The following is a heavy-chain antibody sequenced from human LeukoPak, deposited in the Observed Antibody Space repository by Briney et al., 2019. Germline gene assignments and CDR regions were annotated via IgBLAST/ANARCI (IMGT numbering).Heavy chain of an antibody. CDR1: GFTFNNNA. CDR2: ISSSSSYI. CDR3: ARDLSIAAAGRNWFDP. Sequence: GGSLRLSCAASGFTFNNNAIHWVRQAPGKGLEWVSSISSSSSYIYYADSVKGRFTISRDNAKNSLYLQMNSLRAEDTAVYYCARDLSIAAAGRNWFDPWGRGTLVTVSS. D-gene: IGHD6-13*01. J-gene: IGHJ5*02. V-gene: IGHV3-21*01.